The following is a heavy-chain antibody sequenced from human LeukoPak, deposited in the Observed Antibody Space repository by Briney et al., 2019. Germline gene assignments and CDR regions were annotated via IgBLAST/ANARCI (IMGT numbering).Heavy chain of an antibody. CDR3: AHTRRRSRTESAAFDI. CDR2: IYWNDDK. V-gene: IGHV2-5*01. D-gene: IGHD3-10*01. J-gene: IGHJ3*02. Sequence: SGPTLVKPTQTLTLTCTFSGFSLSTSGVGVGWIRQPPGKALEWLALIYWNDDKRYSPSLKSRLTITKDTSKNQVVLTMTNMDPVDTATYYCAHTRRRSRTESAAFDIWGQGQWSPSLQ. CDR1: GFSLSTSGVG.